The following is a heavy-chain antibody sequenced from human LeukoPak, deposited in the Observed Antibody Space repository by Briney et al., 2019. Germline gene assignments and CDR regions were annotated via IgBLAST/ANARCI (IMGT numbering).Heavy chain of an antibody. CDR3: ARAGGADLEWLFAYDAFDI. CDR2: IYTSGST. D-gene: IGHD3-3*01. V-gene: IGHV4-61*02. Sequence: SQTLSLTCTVSGASVNSGNYYWTWIRQPAGKRLEWIGRIYTSGSTNYNPSLKSRVTISIDASKNQFSLKLSSVTAADTAVYYCARAGGADLEWLFAYDAFDIWGQGTMVTVSS. CDR1: GASVNSGNYY. J-gene: IGHJ3*02.